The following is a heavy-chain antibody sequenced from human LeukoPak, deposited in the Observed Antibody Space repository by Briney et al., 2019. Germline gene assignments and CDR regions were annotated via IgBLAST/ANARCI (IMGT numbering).Heavy chain of an antibody. CDR1: GGSISSSSYY. CDR3: ARLRTTNFDY. V-gene: IGHV4-39*01. D-gene: IGHD4-17*01. CDR2: IYYSGST. Sequence: SETLSLTCTVSGGSISSSSYYWGWIRQPRGKGLEWIGSIYYSGSTYYNPSLKSRVTISVDTSKNQFSLKLSSVTAADTAVYYCARLRTTNFDYWGQGTLVTVSS. J-gene: IGHJ4*02.